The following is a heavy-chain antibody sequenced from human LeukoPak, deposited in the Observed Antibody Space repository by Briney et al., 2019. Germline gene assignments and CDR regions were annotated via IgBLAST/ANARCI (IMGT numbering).Heavy chain of an antibody. Sequence: PGGSLRLSCAASVFIFIKASMSWVRQAPGKGLEWVGHIKIKADGETTDSAAPVKGRFTISRDDSKNTLYLQMNSLKSEDTAVYYCTTHRGYKCGYIFDYWGQGILVTVSS. V-gene: IGHV3-15*01. D-gene: IGHD5-12*01. CDR2: IKIKADGETT. CDR1: VFIFIKAS. CDR3: TTHRGYKCGYIFDY. J-gene: IGHJ4*02.